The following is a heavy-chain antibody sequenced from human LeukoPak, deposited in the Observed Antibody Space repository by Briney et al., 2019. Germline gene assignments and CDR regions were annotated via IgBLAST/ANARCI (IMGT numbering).Heavy chain of an antibody. CDR3: AREGIVVVPAAPYYYYYYGMDV. CDR1: GFTFSSYA. Sequence: GGSLRLSCAASGFTFSSYAMHWVRQAPGKGLEWVAVISYDGSNKYYADSVKGRFTISRDNSKNTLYLQMNSLRAEDTAVYYCAREGIVVVPAAPYYYYYYGMDVWGQGTTVTVSS. D-gene: IGHD2-2*01. J-gene: IGHJ6*02. CDR2: ISYDGSNK. V-gene: IGHV3-30-3*01.